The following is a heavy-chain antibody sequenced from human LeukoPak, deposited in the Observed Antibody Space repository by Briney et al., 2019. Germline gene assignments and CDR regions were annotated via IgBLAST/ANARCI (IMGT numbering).Heavy chain of an antibody. CDR2: IYYSGIT. V-gene: IGHV4-59*08. CDR1: GGSISSYY. Sequence: SETLSLTCTVSGGSISSYYWSWIRHPPGKGLEWLGFIYYSGITTYNPSLKSRVTISVDTSRNQFSLKMNSMTAADTALFYCAAGRMITEVNALDYWGQGTLVTVSS. J-gene: IGHJ4*02. D-gene: IGHD3-22*01. CDR3: AAGRMITEVNALDY.